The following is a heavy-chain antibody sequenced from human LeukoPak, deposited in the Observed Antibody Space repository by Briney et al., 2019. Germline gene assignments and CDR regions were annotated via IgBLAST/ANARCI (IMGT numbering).Heavy chain of an antibody. CDR3: ARTRYPSLFYYYYGMDV. CDR2: IGSGGDT. V-gene: IGHV3-13*01. D-gene: IGHD1-1*01. CDR1: GFSFSSYD. J-gene: IGHJ6*02. Sequence: GGSLRLSCAGSGFSFSSYDMLWVRQATGKGLEWVSAIGSGGDTYYAGSVKGRFTISRDNSKNSLYLQMNSLRTEDTALYYCARTRYPSLFYYYYGMDVWGQGTTVTVSS.